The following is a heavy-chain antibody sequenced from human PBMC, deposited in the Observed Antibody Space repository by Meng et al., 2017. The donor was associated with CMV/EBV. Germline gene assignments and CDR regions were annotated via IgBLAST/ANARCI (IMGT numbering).Heavy chain of an antibody. Sequence: SVKVSCKASGGTFSSYAISWVRQAPGQGLEWMGGIIPIFGTANYAQKFQGRVTITTDESTSTAYMELSSLRSEDTAVYYCAREKRGLGYCSSTSCYYYYGMDVWGQGTTVPSP. CDR3: AREKRGLGYCSSTSCYYYYGMDV. D-gene: IGHD2-2*01. CDR1: GGTFSSYA. V-gene: IGHV1-69*05. J-gene: IGHJ6*02. CDR2: IIPIFGTA.